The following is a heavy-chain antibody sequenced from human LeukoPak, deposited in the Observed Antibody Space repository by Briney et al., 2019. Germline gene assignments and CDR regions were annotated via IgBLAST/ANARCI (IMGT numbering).Heavy chain of an antibody. Sequence: GGSLRLSCAASGSTFRRYWMHWVRHAPGKGLVWVSRVKSDGSDTIYADSVKGRFTISRDNDKNTLYLQMDSLRAEDTAVYYCTTGIGSYYYHWGQGTLDSVVS. J-gene: IGHJ4*02. CDR3: TTGIGSYYYH. CDR2: VKSDGSDT. V-gene: IGHV3-74*01. D-gene: IGHD1-26*01. CDR1: GSTFRRYW.